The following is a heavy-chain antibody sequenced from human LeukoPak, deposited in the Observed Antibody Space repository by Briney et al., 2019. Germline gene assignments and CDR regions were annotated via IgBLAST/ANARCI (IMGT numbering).Heavy chain of an antibody. D-gene: IGHD5-18*01. CDR1: GFTFSSYA. J-gene: IGHJ6*02. V-gene: IGHV3-30-3*01. CDR3: ARGGYSYVGYGMDV. CDR2: ISYDGSNK. Sequence: PGGSLRLPCAASGFTFSSYAMHWVRQAPGKGLEWVAVISYDGSNKYYADSVKGRFTISRDNSKNTLYLQMNSLRAEDTAVYYCARGGYSYVGYGMDVWGQGTTVTVSS.